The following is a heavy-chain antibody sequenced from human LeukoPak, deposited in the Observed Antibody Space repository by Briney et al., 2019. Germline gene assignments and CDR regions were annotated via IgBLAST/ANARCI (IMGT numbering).Heavy chain of an antibody. CDR3: ARVRVRGVMVYYYGMDV. Sequence: GGSLRLSCAASGFTFSSYGMHWVRQAPGKGLEWVAIIWYDGSNKYYAESVKGRFTISRDNSKNTLYLQMNSLRAEDTAVYYCARVRVRGVMVYYYGMDVWGKGTTVTVSS. V-gene: IGHV3-33*01. CDR2: IWYDGSNK. CDR1: GFTFSSYG. D-gene: IGHD3-10*01. J-gene: IGHJ6*04.